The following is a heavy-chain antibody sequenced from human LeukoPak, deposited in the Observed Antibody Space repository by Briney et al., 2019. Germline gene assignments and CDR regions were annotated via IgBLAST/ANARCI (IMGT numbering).Heavy chain of an antibody. J-gene: IGHJ4*02. V-gene: IGHV3-23*01. CDR3: ARRYGSGSYYNARPPHFDY. CDR1: GFTFSSYA. CDR2: ISGNSVST. D-gene: IGHD3-10*01. Sequence: PGGSLRLSRAASGFTFSSYAMSWVRQAPGKGLEWVSGISGNSVSTYYADSVKGRFTISRDNSKNSLYLQMNSLRAEDTAVYYCARRYGSGSYYNARPPHFDYWGQGTLVTVSS.